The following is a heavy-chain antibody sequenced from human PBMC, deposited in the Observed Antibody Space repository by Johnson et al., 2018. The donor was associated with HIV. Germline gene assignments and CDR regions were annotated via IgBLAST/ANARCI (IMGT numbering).Heavy chain of an antibody. CDR1: GFTFSSHD. J-gene: IGHJ3*02. D-gene: IGHD1-14*01. CDR3: AKDLRSGNRREAFDI. CDR2: ISYDGSNQ. V-gene: IGHV3-30*18. Sequence: QMLLVESGGGVVQPGRSLRVSCGASGFTFSSHDVHWVRQAPGKGLAWVAVISYDGSNQYCADSVKGRFPISRDNSKNTLYLQMNSLRDEDTAVYYCAKDLRSGNRREAFDIWGQGTMVTVSS.